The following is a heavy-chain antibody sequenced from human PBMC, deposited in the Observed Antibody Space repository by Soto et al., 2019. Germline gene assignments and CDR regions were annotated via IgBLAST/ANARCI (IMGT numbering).Heavy chain of an antibody. CDR3: ARGWWGNGGSYYYYYGMDV. V-gene: IGHV4-39*01. D-gene: IGHD2-8*02. CDR2: IYYSGST. CDR1: GGSISSSSYY. Sequence: SETLSLTCTVSGGSISSSSYYWGWIRQPPGKGLEWIGSIYYSGSTYYNPSLKSRVTISVDTSKNQFSLKLSSVTAADTAVYYCARGWWGNGGSYYYYYGMDVWGQGTTVTVSS. J-gene: IGHJ6*02.